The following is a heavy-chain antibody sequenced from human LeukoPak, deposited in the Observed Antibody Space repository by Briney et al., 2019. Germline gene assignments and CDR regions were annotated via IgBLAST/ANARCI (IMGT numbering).Heavy chain of an antibody. D-gene: IGHD6-13*01. V-gene: IGHV3-48*04. CDR3: ARGGDSSSWYRLWAFDY. CDR1: GFTFSSYS. CDR2: ISSSSSTI. J-gene: IGHJ4*02. Sequence: GGSLRLSCAASGFTFSSYSVNWVRQAPGKGLEWVSYISSSSSTIYYADSVKGRFTISRDNAKNSLYLQMNSLRAEDTAVYYCARGGDSSSWYRLWAFDYWGQGTLVTVSS.